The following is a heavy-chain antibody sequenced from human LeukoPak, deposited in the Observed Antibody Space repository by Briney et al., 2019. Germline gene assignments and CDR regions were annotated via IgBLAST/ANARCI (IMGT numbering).Heavy chain of an antibody. CDR2: IYSGGST. J-gene: IGHJ4*02. Sequence: GGSLRLSCAASGFTVSSNYMSWVRQAPGKGLEWVSVIYSGGSTYYADSVKGRFTISRDNSKNTLYLQMNSLRAEDTAVYYCAHGYNSRPSDYWGQGTLVTVPS. D-gene: IGHD5-24*01. CDR3: AHGYNSRPSDY. V-gene: IGHV3-53*01. CDR1: GFTVSSNY.